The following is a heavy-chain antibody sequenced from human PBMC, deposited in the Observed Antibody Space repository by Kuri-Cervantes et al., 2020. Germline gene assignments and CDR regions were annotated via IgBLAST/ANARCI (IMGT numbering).Heavy chain of an antibody. CDR3: ARDVGYGAFDI. CDR2: IKQDGSEK. D-gene: IGHD5-18*01. J-gene: IGHJ3*02. Sequence: ETLSLTCAASGFTFSSYWMSWVRQAPGRGLEWVANIKQDGSEKFYVDSVKGRFSISRDNAKNSLYLQMNSLRAEDTAVYYCARDVGYGAFDIWGQGTMVTVSS. CDR1: GFTFSSYW. V-gene: IGHV3-7*01.